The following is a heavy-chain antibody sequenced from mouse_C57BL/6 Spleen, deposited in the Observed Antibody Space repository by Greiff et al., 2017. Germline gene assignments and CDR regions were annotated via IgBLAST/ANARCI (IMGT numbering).Heavy chain of an antibody. Sequence: EVMLVESGEGLVKPGGSLKLSCAASGFTFSSYAMSWVRQTPEKRLEWVAYISSGGDYIYYADTVKGRFTISRDNARNTLYLQMSSLKSEDTAMYYCTRDGIYDGYYLFAYWGQGTLVTVSA. CDR2: ISSGGDYI. J-gene: IGHJ3*01. CDR1: GFTFSSYA. CDR3: TRDGIYDGYYLFAY. D-gene: IGHD2-3*01. V-gene: IGHV5-9-1*02.